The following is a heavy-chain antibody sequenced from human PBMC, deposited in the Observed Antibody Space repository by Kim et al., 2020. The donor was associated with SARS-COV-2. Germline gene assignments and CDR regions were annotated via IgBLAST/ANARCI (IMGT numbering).Heavy chain of an antibody. CDR1: GGSISSGGYY. J-gene: IGHJ4*02. V-gene: IGHV4-31*03. D-gene: IGHD6-13*01. Sequence: SETLSLTCTVSGGSISSGGYYWSWIRQHPGKGLEWIGYIYYSGSTYYNPSLKSRVTISVDTSKNQFSLKLSSVTAADTAVYYCARGDGIRVYYFDYWGQGTLVTVSS. CDR2: IYYSGST. CDR3: ARGDGIRVYYFDY.